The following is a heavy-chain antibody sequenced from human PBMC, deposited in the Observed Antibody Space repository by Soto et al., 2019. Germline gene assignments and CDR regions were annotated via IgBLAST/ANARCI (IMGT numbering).Heavy chain of an antibody. J-gene: IGHJ5*02. CDR1: GGSITASNW. CDR3: ARGGDISGRGGGLSWFDP. V-gene: IGHV4-4*02. Sequence: QVHLQESGPGLVKPSQTLSLTCAVSGGSITASNWWSWVRQTPEKGLEWIGEIYESGDIKYNNYNPSLKSRVSISLDRSKNHFSLNVTSVTAADTAVYYCARGGDISGRGGGLSWFDPWGQGTQVTVSS. D-gene: IGHD6-19*01. CDR2: IYESGDIKYN.